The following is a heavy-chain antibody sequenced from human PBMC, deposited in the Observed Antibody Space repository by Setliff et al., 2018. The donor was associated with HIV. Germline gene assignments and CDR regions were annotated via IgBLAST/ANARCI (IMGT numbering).Heavy chain of an antibody. CDR1: GGSISSYY. Sequence: PSETLSLTCTVSGGSISSYYWSWIRQPPGKGLEWIGYIYTSGSTNYNPSLKSRVTISVDTSKNQFSLKLSSVTAADTAVYYCARLWFGSWIESYYYYYMDVWGKGTTVTVSS. J-gene: IGHJ6*03. V-gene: IGHV4-4*09. CDR3: ARLWFGSWIESYYYYYMDV. D-gene: IGHD3-10*01. CDR2: IYTSGST.